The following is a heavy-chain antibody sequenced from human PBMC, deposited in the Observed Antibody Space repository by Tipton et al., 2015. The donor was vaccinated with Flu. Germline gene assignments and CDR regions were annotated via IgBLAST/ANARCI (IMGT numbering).Heavy chain of an antibody. CDR1: GLTFSTYT. Sequence: SLRLSCAASGLTFSTYTFHWVRQAPGKGLEWVAVISYDGSRKYYADSVKGRFPISRDNAKDTLYLQMNSLRADDTALFYCARAQSYSSSSGAFDLWGQGTMVTVSS. CDR3: ARAQSYSSSSGAFDL. J-gene: IGHJ3*01. CDR2: ISYDGSRK. D-gene: IGHD6-6*01. V-gene: IGHV3-30*01.